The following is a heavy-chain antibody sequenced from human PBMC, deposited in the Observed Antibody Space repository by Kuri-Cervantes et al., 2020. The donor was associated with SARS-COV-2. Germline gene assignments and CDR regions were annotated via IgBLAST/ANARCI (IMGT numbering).Heavy chain of an antibody. V-gene: IGHV1-46*01. J-gene: IGHJ6*02. Sequence: ASVKVSCKASGYTFTSYYMHWVRQAPGQGLEWMGIINPSGGSTSYAQKFQGRVTMTRDTSTSTVYMEPSSLRSEDTAVYYCARDQRFLEVDYYYYGMDVWGQGTTVTVSS. D-gene: IGHD3-3*01. CDR1: GYTFTSYY. CDR3: ARDQRFLEVDYYYYGMDV. CDR2: INPSGGST.